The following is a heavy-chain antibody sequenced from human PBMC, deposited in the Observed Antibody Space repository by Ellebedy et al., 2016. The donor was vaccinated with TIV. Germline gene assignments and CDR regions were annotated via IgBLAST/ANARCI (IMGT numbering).Heavy chain of an antibody. CDR3: ARRIAARPDYYYAMDV. CDR2: LYSDDKT. D-gene: IGHD6-6*01. CDR1: GFTFSTYA. Sequence: GESLKISCAASGFTFSTYAMSWVRQVPGKGLEWVSVLYSDDKTYYADSVKGRFTISRDNSKNTLSLQMNSLRAEDTAVYYCARRIAARPDYYYAMDVWGQGTTVTVAS. V-gene: IGHV3-66*04. J-gene: IGHJ6*02.